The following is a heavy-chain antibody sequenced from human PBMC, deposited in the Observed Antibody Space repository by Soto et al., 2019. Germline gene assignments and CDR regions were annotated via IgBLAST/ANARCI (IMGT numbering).Heavy chain of an antibody. Sequence: GGSLRLSCAASGFTFSSYGMHWVRQAPGKGLEWVAVISYDGSNKYYADSVKGRFTISRDNSKNTLYLQMNSLRAEDTAVYYCAKPRVVYYYDSSGYPFDYWGQGTLVTVSS. CDR3: AKPRVVYYYDSSGYPFDY. CDR1: GFTFSSYG. D-gene: IGHD3-22*01. J-gene: IGHJ4*02. CDR2: ISYDGSNK. V-gene: IGHV3-30*18.